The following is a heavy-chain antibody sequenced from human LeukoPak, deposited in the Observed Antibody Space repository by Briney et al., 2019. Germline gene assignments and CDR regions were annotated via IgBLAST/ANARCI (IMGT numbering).Heavy chain of an antibody. CDR3: ARGAELLWFGEFTSNWFDP. D-gene: IGHD3-10*01. Sequence: PGRSLRLSCAASGFTFSSYAMHWVRQAPGKGLEWVSSISTSSSYIYYADSVKGRFTISRDNAKNSLYLQMNSLRAEDTAVYYCARGAELLWFGEFTSNWFDPWGQGTLVTVSS. CDR1: GFTFSSYA. J-gene: IGHJ5*02. V-gene: IGHV3-21*01. CDR2: ISTSSSYI.